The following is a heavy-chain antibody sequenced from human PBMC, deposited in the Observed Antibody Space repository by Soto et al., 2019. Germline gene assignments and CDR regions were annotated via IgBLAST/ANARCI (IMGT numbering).Heavy chain of an antibody. CDR1: GFTFSSYA. J-gene: IGHJ6*02. Sequence: PRGALRLSCAASGFTFSSYAMHWVRQAPGKGLEWVAVISYDGSNKYYADSVKGRFTISRDNSKNTLYLQMNSLRAEDTAVYYCAKDRVTGTTVYYYGMDVWGQGTTVTVSS. D-gene: IGHD1-7*01. CDR2: ISYDGSNK. V-gene: IGHV3-30*04. CDR3: AKDRVTGTTVYYYGMDV.